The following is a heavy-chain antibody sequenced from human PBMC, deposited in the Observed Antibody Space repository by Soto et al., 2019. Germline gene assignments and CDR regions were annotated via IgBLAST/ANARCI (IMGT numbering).Heavy chain of an antibody. J-gene: IGHJ5*02. Sequence: PSETLCLTCTVSGGSISSYYWSWIRQPPGKGLEWIGYIYYTGSTNYNPSLKSRVTISVDTSKNQFSLKLSSVTAANAAVYYWAWDGVSYLAVGWFDPWGRRTLVTISS. CDR1: GGSISSYY. CDR3: AWDGVSYLAVGWFDP. V-gene: IGHV4-59*01. CDR2: IYYTGST. D-gene: IGHD1-26*01.